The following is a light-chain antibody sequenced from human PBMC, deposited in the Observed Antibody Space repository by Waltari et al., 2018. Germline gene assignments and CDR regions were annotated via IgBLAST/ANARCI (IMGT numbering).Light chain of an antibody. CDR3: SSFTNTYTLV. J-gene: IGLJ2*01. Sequence: QSALTQPASVSGSPGQSITISCTGTNYDVGGFPFVSWYQHYPGKAPKVMIYDVSKGPSGVSDRFSGSTSGNTASLTISGLQAEDEADYYGSSFTNTYTLVFGGGTKLTVL. CDR2: DVS. CDR1: NYDVGGFPF. V-gene: IGLV2-14*03.